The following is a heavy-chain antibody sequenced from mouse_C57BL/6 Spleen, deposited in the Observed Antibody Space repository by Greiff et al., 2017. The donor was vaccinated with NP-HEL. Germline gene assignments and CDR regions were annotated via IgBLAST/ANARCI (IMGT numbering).Heavy chain of an antibody. CDR2: INPGSGGT. CDR3: ARDYYGSSYTSPIDY. CDR1: GYAFTNYL. Sequence: VQLQQSGAELVRPGTSVKVSCKASGYAFTNYLIEWVKQRPGQGLEWIGVINPGSGGTNYNEKFKGKATLTADKSSSTAYMQLSSLTSEDSAVYFCARDYYGSSYTSPIDYWGQGTTLTVSS. V-gene: IGHV1-54*01. J-gene: IGHJ2*01. D-gene: IGHD1-1*01.